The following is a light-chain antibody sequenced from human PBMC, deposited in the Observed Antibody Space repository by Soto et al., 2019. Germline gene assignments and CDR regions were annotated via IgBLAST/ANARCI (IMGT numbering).Light chain of an antibody. J-gene: IGKJ5*01. V-gene: IGKV1-9*01. CDR3: QQLNSFPFT. Sequence: DIQLTQSPSFLSASVGDRVTITSRASQGISSYLAWYQQKPGKAPKVLIYAASTLQSGVPSRFSGSGSGTEFTLTLTGLQPEDFATYYCQQLNSFPFTFGQGTRVEIK. CDR1: QGISSY. CDR2: AAS.